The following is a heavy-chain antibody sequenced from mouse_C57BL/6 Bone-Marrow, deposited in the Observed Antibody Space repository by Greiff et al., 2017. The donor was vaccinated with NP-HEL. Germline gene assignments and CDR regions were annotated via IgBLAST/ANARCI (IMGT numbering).Heavy chain of an antibody. Sequence: EVQRVESGGGLVQPGGSLKLSCAASGFTFSDYYMYWVRQTPEKRLEWVAYISNGGGSTYYPDTVKGRFTISRDNAKNTLYLQMSRLKSEDTAMYYCARLYYGSSLDYWGQGTTLTVSS. CDR2: ISNGGGST. V-gene: IGHV5-12*01. CDR3: ARLYYGSSLDY. CDR1: GFTFSDYY. D-gene: IGHD1-1*01. J-gene: IGHJ2*01.